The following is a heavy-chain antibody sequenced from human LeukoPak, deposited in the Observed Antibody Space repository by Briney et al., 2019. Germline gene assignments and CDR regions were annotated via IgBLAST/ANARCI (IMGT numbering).Heavy chain of an antibody. CDR2: IRGTDGYT. CDR1: GFTFNIYA. CDR3: AKDRAIFDY. V-gene: IGHV3-23*01. Sequence: GGSLRLSCAASGFTFNIYAMSWIRQAPGKGLEWFSTIRGTDGYTYYADSVKGRFTISRDNSKNTLYLQMNSLRAEDTALYYCAKDRAIFDYWGQGTLVTVSS. J-gene: IGHJ4*02. D-gene: IGHD3-3*01.